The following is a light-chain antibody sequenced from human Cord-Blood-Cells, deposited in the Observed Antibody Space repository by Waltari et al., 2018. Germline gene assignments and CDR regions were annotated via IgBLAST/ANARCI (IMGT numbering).Light chain of an antibody. V-gene: IGLV2-14*01. Sequence: QSALTQPASVSGSPGQSITISCTGTSSAVVGCNYVSWYQQHPGKAPKLMIYEVSNRPSGVSNRFSGSKSGNTASLTISGLQAEDEADYYCSSYTSSSTWVFGTGTKVTVL. CDR1: SSAVVGCNY. CDR3: SSYTSSSTWV. CDR2: EVS. J-gene: IGLJ1*01.